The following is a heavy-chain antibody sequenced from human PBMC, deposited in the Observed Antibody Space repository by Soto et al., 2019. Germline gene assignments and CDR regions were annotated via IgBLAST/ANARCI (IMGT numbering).Heavy chain of an antibody. J-gene: IGHJ4*02. CDR3: ARDNYGIDY. CDR2: IRYDGTNI. Sequence: VPLVESGGGVVQPGRSLRLSCAASGFTFSNYGMHWVRQPPGKGLEWVAVIRYDGTNIYYADSVKGRFTISRDNSKNTLYLQMNSMRAEDTAVYYCARDNYGIDYWGQGTLVTVSS. CDR1: GFTFSNYG. D-gene: IGHD3-16*01. V-gene: IGHV3-33*01.